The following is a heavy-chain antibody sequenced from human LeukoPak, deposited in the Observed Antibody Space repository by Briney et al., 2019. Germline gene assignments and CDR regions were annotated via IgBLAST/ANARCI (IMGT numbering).Heavy chain of an antibody. V-gene: IGHV4-39*01. D-gene: IGHD2-21*02. Sequence: ASETLSLTCTVSGGSISSSSYYWSWIRQPPGKGLEWIGSIYYSGSTYYNPSLKSRVTISVDTSKNQFSLKLSSVTAADTAVYYCASLAYCGGDCYDNWFDPWGQGTLVTVSS. CDR2: IYYSGST. CDR1: GGSISSSSYY. J-gene: IGHJ5*02. CDR3: ASLAYCGGDCYDNWFDP.